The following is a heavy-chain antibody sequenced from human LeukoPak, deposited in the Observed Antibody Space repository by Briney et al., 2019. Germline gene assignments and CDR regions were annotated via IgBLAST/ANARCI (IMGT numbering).Heavy chain of an antibody. J-gene: IGHJ5*02. CDR2: ISSSGSTI. CDR3: AKRYSDGGFDP. V-gene: IGHV3-48*03. D-gene: IGHD3-10*01. CDR1: GFTFSSYE. Sequence: GGSLRLSCAASGFTFSSYEMNWVRQAPGKGLEWVSYISSSGSTIYYADSVKGRFTISRDNAKNSLYLQMNDLTIEDTAIYYCAKRYSDGGFDPWGQGTLVTVSS.